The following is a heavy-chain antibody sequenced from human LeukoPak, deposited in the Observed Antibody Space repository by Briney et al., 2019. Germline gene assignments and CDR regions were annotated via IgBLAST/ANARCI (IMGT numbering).Heavy chain of an antibody. D-gene: IGHD1-26*01. CDR2: LYSGGTT. V-gene: IGHV3-53*01. CDR1: GFSVSSNY. Sequence: GGSLRLSYAASGFSVSSNYVSWVRQAPGKGLEWVSALYSGGTTYYADSVKGRFTISRDNSKNTLYLQMNSLRVEDTAVYYCARQVGAITLFEHWGQGTLVTASS. J-gene: IGHJ4*02. CDR3: ARQVGAITLFEH.